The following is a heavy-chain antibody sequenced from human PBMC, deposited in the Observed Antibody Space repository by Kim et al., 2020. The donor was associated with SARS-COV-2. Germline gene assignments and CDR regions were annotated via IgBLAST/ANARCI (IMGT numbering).Heavy chain of an antibody. V-gene: IGHV4-34*01. D-gene: IGHD5-18*01. CDR3: ARGRNHSKKQYYYYYMDV. Sequence: SETLSLTCAVYGGSFSGYYWSWIRQPPGKGLEWIGEINHSGSTNYNPSLKSRVTISVDTSKNQFSLKLSSVTAADTAVYYCARGRNHSKKQYYYYYMDVWGKGTTVTVSS. CDR1: GGSFSGYY. J-gene: IGHJ6*03. CDR2: INHSGST.